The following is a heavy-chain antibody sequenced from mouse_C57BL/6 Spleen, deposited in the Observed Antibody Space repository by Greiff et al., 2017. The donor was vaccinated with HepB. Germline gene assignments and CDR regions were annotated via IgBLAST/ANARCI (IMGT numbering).Heavy chain of an antibody. CDR3: ARTGAAQATALDY. Sequence: VQLQQSGTELVKPGASVKLSCKASGYTFTSYWMHWVKQRPGQGLEWIGNINPSNGGTNYNEKFKSKATLTVDKSSSTAYMQLSSLTSEDSAVYYCARTGAAQATALDYWGQGTTLTVSS. CDR2: INPSNGGT. D-gene: IGHD3-2*02. CDR1: GYTFTSYW. V-gene: IGHV1-53*01. J-gene: IGHJ2*01.